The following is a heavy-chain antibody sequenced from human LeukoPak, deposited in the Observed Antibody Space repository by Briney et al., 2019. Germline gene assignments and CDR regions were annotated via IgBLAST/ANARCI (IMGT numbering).Heavy chain of an antibody. CDR2: IYDSGST. J-gene: IGHJ3*02. V-gene: IGHV4-59*01. D-gene: IGHD3-16*01. CDR1: GGSINSYY. Sequence: PSETLSLTCTVSGGSINSYYWSWIRQPPGKGLEWIGYIYDSGSTNYNPSLKSRVTISVDTSKNQFSLKLSSVTAADTAVYYCARDSMPDYVWAFDIWGQGTMVTVSS. CDR3: ARDSMPDYVWAFDI.